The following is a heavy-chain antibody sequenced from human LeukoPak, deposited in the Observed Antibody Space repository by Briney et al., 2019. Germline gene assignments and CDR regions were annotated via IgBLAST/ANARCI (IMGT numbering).Heavy chain of an antibody. CDR2: IYTSGGT. J-gene: IGHJ5*02. D-gene: IGHD3-10*01. Sequence: PSETLSLTCTVSGGSISSYYWSWIRQPAGKGLGWIGRIYTSGGTNYNPSLKSRVTMSVDTSKNQFSLKLSSVTAAATAVYYCARANMVRGVGSFFDRNWFDPWGQGTLVTVSS. CDR1: GGSISSYY. V-gene: IGHV4-4*07. CDR3: ARANMVRGVGSFFDRNWFDP.